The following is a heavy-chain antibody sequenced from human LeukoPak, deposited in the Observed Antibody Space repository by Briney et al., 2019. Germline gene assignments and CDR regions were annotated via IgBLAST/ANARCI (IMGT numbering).Heavy chain of an antibody. CDR1: GFTFSSYA. D-gene: IGHD6-19*01. CDR3: ALSSGWQYYFDY. J-gene: IGHJ4*02. CDR2: ISASGGST. Sequence: GGSLRLSCAASGFTFSSYAMSWVRQAPGKGLEWVSAISASGGSTYYADSVKGRFTISRDNSKNTLYLQMNSLRAEDTAVYYCALSSGWQYYFDYWGQGTLVTVSS. V-gene: IGHV3-23*01.